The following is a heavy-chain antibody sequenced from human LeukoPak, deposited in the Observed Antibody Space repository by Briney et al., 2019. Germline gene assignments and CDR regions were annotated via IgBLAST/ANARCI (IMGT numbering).Heavy chain of an antibody. V-gene: IGHV1-18*01. D-gene: IGHD2-2*01. CDR1: GYTFTNYA. J-gene: IGHJ4*02. Sequence: ASVKVSCKASGYTFTNYAISWVRQAPGQGLEWMGWISAYNGNTNYAQKLQGRVTMTTDTSTSTAYMELRSLRSDDTAVYYCATDCSSTSCHLDYWGQGTLVTVSS. CDR2: ISAYNGNT. CDR3: ATDCSSTSCHLDY.